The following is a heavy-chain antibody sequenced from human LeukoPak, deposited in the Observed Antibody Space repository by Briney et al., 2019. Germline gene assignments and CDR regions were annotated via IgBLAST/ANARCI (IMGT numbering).Heavy chain of an antibody. CDR1: GGTFSSYA. Sequence: GASVKVSCKASGGTFSSYAISWVRQAPGQGLKWMGRIIPILGIANYAQKFQGRVTITADKSTSTAYMELSSLRSEDTAVYYCARDHGLYSGYDSGDFDYWGQGTLVTVSS. D-gene: IGHD5-12*01. J-gene: IGHJ4*02. CDR3: ARDHGLYSGYDSGDFDY. V-gene: IGHV1-69*04. CDR2: IIPILGIA.